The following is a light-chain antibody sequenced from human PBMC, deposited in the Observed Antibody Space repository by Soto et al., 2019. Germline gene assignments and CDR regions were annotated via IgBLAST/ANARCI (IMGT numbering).Light chain of an antibody. CDR2: DVS. Sequence: QSVLSQRPPEAGGVGESMTTSCSGTSSDVGGYNYVSWYQQHPGKAPKLMIYDVSNRPSGVSNRFSGSKSGNTASLTISGLQAEYEADSYCSSYTRSSTRVFGTGT. J-gene: IGLJ1*01. V-gene: IGLV2-14*01. CDR1: SSDVGGYNY. CDR3: SSYTRSSTRV.